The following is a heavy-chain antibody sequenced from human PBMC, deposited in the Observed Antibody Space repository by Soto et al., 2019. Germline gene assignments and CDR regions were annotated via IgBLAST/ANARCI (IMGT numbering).Heavy chain of an antibody. V-gene: IGHV1-46*01. CDR1: GYTFTSYY. Sequence: ASVKVSCKASGYTFTSYYMHWVRQAPGQGLEWMGIINPSGGSTSYAQKFQGRVTMTRDTSTSTVYMELSSLRSEDTAVYYCAKVQITMIVVVITKAKYYFDYWGQGTLVTVSS. D-gene: IGHD3-22*01. CDR3: AKVQITMIVVVITKAKYYFDY. CDR2: INPSGGST. J-gene: IGHJ4*02.